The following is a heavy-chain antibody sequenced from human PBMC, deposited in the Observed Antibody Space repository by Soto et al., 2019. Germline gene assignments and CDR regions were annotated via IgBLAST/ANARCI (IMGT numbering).Heavy chain of an antibody. V-gene: IGHV1-69*01. D-gene: IGHD2-21*01. CDR2: IIPIFGTA. J-gene: IGHJ4*02. CDR3: GRDSPGGVRYWGGGPLGFDY. CDR1: GGTFSSYA. Sequence: QVQLVQSGAEVKKPGSSVKVSCKASGGTFSSYAISWVRQAPGQGLEWMGGIIPIFGTANYAQKFQGRVTTPAGEPRSTAYMERSSLRSEDPAVYYCGRDSPGGVRYWGGGPLGFDYWGQGTLVTVSS.